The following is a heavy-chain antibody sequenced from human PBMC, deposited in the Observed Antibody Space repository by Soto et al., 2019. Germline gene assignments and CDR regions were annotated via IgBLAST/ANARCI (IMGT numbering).Heavy chain of an antibody. Sequence: VASVKVSCKASGYTFTSYYMHWVRQAPGQGLEWMGIINPSGGSTSYAQKFQGRVTMTRDTSTSTVYMELSSLRSEDTAVYYCARDPPIAPAGTHGMDVWGQGTTVTVSS. CDR3: ARDPPIAPAGTHGMDV. J-gene: IGHJ6*02. D-gene: IGHD6-13*01. V-gene: IGHV1-46*01. CDR1: GYTFTSYY. CDR2: INPSGGST.